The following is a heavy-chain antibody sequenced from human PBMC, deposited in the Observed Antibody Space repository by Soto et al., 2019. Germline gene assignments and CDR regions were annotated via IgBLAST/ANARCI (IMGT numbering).Heavy chain of an antibody. Sequence: QVQLVQSGAEVKKPGSSVKVSCKASGGTFSSYAISWVRQAPGQGLEWMGGIIPIFGTANYAQKFQGRVTITADKSTSTAYMELSSLRYEDTAVYDCAREKQWLPTVMYYFDYWGQGTLVTVSS. CDR1: GGTFSSYA. CDR2: IIPIFGTA. D-gene: IGHD6-19*01. J-gene: IGHJ4*02. CDR3: AREKQWLPTVMYYFDY. V-gene: IGHV1-69*06.